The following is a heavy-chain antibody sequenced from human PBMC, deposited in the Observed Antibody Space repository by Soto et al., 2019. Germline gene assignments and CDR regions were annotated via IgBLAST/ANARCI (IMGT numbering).Heavy chain of an antibody. Sequence: QVQLVQSGAEVKKPGASVKVSCKASGYTFTGHYMHWVRQAPGQGLEWMGWINPNSGGTNYAQKFQGRVTMTRDTSISTAYMELSRLRSDDTAVYYCAREDPYCGGDCWTIDYWGQGTLVTVSS. J-gene: IGHJ4*02. CDR1: GYTFTGHY. CDR2: INPNSGGT. D-gene: IGHD2-21*02. CDR3: AREDPYCGGDCWTIDY. V-gene: IGHV1-2*02.